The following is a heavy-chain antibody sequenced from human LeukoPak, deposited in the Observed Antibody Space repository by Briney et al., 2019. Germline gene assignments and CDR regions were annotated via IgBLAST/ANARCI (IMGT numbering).Heavy chain of an antibody. J-gene: IGHJ5*02. CDR1: GGSISSYY. Sequence: SETLSFTCTVSGGSISSYYWSWIRQPPGKGLEWIGYIYTSGSTNYNPSLKSRVTISVDTSKNQFSLKLSSVTAADMAVYYCARHRNYDFWSGYYTGLFAFEVGDWFDPWGQGTLVTVSS. D-gene: IGHD3-3*01. CDR2: IYTSGST. V-gene: IGHV4-4*09. CDR3: ARHRNYDFWSGYYTGLFAFEVGDWFDP.